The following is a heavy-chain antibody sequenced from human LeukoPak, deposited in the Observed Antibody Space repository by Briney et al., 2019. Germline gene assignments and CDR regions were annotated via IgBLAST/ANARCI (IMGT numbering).Heavy chain of an antibody. CDR3: ASSSGYYGSRYYFDY. V-gene: IGHV3-21*01. Sequence: AGGSLRLSCAASGFTFSSYSMNWDRQAPGKGLEWVSSISSSSSYIYYADSVKGRFTISRDNAKNSLYLQMNSLRAEDTAVYYCASSSGYYGSRYYFDYWGQGTLVTVSS. CDR2: ISSSSSYI. D-gene: IGHD3-22*01. J-gene: IGHJ4*02. CDR1: GFTFSSYS.